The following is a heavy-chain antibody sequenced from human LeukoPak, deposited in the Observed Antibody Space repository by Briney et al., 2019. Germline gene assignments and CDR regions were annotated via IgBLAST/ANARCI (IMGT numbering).Heavy chain of an antibody. CDR1: GGSISSYY. J-gene: IGHJ4*02. V-gene: IGHV4-59*01. D-gene: IGHD6-13*01. CDR3: ARQMAAAGTVDY. CDR2: IYYSGST. Sequence: SETLSLTCTVSGGSISSYYWSWIRQPPGKGLEWIGYIYYSGSTNYNPSLKSRVTISVDTSKNQFSLKLSSVTAADTAVYYCARQMAAAGTVDYWGQGTLVTVSS.